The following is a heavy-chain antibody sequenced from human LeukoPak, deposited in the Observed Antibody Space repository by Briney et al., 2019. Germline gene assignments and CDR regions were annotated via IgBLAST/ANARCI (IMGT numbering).Heavy chain of an antibody. CDR3: ARVVAAGGVDY. Sequence: DPSETLSLTCAVYGGSFSGYYWSWIRQPPGKGLEWIGEINHSGSTNYNPSLKSRVTISVDTSKNQFSLKLSSVTAADTAVYYCARVVAAGGVDYWGQGALVTVSS. CDR2: INHSGST. J-gene: IGHJ4*02. D-gene: IGHD6-13*01. CDR1: GGSFSGYY. V-gene: IGHV4-34*01.